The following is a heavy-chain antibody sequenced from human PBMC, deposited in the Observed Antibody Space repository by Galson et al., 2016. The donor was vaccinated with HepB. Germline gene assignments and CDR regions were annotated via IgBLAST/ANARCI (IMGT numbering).Heavy chain of an antibody. CDR2: LYRGGYT. D-gene: IGHD2-15*01. CDR1: DFSVSVSY. Sequence: SLRLSCAVSDFSVSVSYMSWVRQAPGKGLEWVSVLYRGGYTNYADSVKGRFTISRDNSKNTLYLQMNSLRADDTAVYYCARLGASPSCLGGSCYRWFDSWGQGIMVTVSS. CDR3: ARLGASPSCLGGSCYRWFDS. J-gene: IGHJ5*01. V-gene: IGHV3-53*01.